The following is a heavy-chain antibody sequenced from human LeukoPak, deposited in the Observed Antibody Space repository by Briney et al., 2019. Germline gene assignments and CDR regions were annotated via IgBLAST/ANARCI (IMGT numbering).Heavy chain of an antibody. D-gene: IGHD6-13*01. CDR3: ARQPAAAGRIDY. CDR2: IYPGDSDT. J-gene: IGHJ4*02. CDR1: GYIFTSYW. V-gene: IGHV5-51*01. Sequence: GESLKISCKVSGYIFTSYWIGWVRRMPGKALGWMGIIYPGDSDTRYSPSFQGQVNISADKSTSTDYLQWSSLKASDTAMYYCARQPAAAGRIDYWGQGTPVTVSS.